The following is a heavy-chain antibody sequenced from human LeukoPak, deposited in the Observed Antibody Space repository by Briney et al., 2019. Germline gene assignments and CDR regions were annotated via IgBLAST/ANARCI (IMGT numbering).Heavy chain of an antibody. CDR3: ARKRKDPIWFDP. J-gene: IGHJ5*02. D-gene: IGHD3-3*01. V-gene: IGHV4-59*08. Sequence: SETLSLTCTVSGGSISSYCWSWIRQPPGKGLEWIGYIYYSGSTNYNPSLKSRVTISVDTSKNQFSLKLSSVTAADTAVYYCARKRKDPIWFDPWGQGTLVTVSS. CDR2: IYYSGST. CDR1: GGSISSYC.